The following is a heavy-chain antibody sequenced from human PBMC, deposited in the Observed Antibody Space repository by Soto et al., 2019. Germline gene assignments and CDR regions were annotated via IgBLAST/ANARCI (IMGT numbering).Heavy chain of an antibody. CDR2: IFYSGTT. CDR3: ARSVDP. J-gene: IGHJ5*02. CDR1: GGSISTFY. V-gene: IGHV4-59*06. Sequence: SENLSLTCTLSGGSISTFYWSWIRQHPGKGLEWIGYIFYSGTTHYNPSLKSRVTISVETSKNQFSLKLISVTAADTAVYYCARSVDPWGQGTLVTVSS.